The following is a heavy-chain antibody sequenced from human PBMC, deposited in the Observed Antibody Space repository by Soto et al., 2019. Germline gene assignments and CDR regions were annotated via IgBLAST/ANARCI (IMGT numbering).Heavy chain of an antibody. V-gene: IGHV4-61*08. D-gene: IGHD3-10*01. Sequence: TSETLSLTCSVSGGSVSSGDYYWLWIRHPPGKGLELIGYIYYSGSTNYSPSLKSRVTISIDTSKNQFSLQLSSVTAADTAVYYCARWNYYGSGRREFDYWGQGTLVT. J-gene: IGHJ4*02. CDR3: ARWNYYGSGRREFDY. CDR2: IYYSGST. CDR1: GGSVSSGDYY.